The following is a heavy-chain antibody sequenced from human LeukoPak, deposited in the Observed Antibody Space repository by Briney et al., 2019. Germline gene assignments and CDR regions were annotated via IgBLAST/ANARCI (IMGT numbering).Heavy chain of an antibody. J-gene: IGHJ4*02. CDR3: ARDRSIAAASYFDY. Sequence: SETLSLTCTVSGGSISSYYWSWIRQPPGKGLDWIGYIYYSGSTNYNPSLKSRVTISVDTSKNQFSLKLSSVTAADTAVYYCARDRSIAAASYFDYWGQGTLVTVSS. V-gene: IGHV4-59*12. CDR2: IYYSGST. D-gene: IGHD6-13*01. CDR1: GGSISSYY.